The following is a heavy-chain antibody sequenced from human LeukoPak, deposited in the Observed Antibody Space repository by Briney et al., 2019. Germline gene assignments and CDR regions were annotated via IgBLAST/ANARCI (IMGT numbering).Heavy chain of an antibody. CDR2: IYNSATT. CDR3: ARHGTGATTGFYYYYMDV. D-gene: IGHD1-26*01. CDR1: GGSISGNY. J-gene: IGHJ6*03. V-gene: IGHV4-59*08. Sequence: PSETLSLTCAVSGGSISGNYWSWIRQTPEKGLEWIAYIYNSATTNYNPSLKSRLTISVDTSKNQFSLNLSSVTAADTAVYYCARHGTGATTGFYYYYMDVWGKGTTVTVSS.